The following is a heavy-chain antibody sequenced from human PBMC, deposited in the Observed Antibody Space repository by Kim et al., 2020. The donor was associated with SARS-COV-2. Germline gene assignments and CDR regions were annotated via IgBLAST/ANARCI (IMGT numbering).Heavy chain of an antibody. Sequence: SVKVSCKTSGGTFSTYTICWVRQAPGQGLEWLGRIVPFLDITNYAQKFQGRITITADKSTNTAYMELSSLTSEDTAVYFCARDPGGLAAGTLDNWGQGALVMVSS. J-gene: IGHJ4*02. CDR1: GGTFSTYT. D-gene: IGHD6-13*01. CDR3: ARDPGGLAAGTLDN. CDR2: IVPFLDIT. V-gene: IGHV1-69*04.